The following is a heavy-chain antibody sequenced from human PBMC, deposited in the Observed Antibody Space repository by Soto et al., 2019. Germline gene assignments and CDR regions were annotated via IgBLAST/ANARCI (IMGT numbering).Heavy chain of an antibody. CDR2: INHSGNT. Sequence: SETLSLSCAVYGKSLSGYYWSGIRQPPGKALEWIGEINHSGNTNYNPSLESRVTISVDTSKNQLFLNLSSVTAADTAMYYCARHHVRGRTIAGAAEFWGQGTLVTVSS. CDR3: ARHHVRGRTIAGAAEF. D-gene: IGHD1-26*01. V-gene: IGHV4-34*01. J-gene: IGHJ4*02. CDR1: GKSLSGYY.